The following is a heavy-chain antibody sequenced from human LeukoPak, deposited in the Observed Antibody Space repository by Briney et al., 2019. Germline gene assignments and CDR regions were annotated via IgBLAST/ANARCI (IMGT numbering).Heavy chain of an antibody. D-gene: IGHD3-22*01. CDR3: STTYYYDSSEGY. CDR1: GFTFSNAW. CDR2: IKSETDGGTT. V-gene: IGHV3-15*07. Sequence: GGSLRLSCAASGFTFSNAWMNWVRQAPGKGLEWVGRIKSETDGGTTDYAAPVKGRFTISRDDSKNTLYLQMNSLKTEDTAVYYCSTTYYYDSSEGYWGQGTLVTVSS. J-gene: IGHJ4*02.